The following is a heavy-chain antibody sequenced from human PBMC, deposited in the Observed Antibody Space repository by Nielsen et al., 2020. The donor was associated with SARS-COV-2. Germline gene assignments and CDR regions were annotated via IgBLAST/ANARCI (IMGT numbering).Heavy chain of an antibody. D-gene: IGHD6-19*01. Sequence: SATLSLTCTVSGGSISSSSYYWGWIRQRPGKGLEWIGSIYYSGSTYYNPSLKSRVTISVDTSKNQFSLKLSSVTAADTAVYYCASRYSSGRGSGDYCGQGTLVTVSS. V-gene: IGHV4-39*01. CDR3: ASRYSSGRGSGDY. J-gene: IGHJ4*02. CDR1: GGSISSSSYY. CDR2: IYYSGST.